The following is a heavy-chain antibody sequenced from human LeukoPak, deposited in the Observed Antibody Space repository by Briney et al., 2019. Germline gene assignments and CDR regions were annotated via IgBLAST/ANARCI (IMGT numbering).Heavy chain of an antibody. CDR3: ARLSIAAPPYYYYYYYMDV. D-gene: IGHD6-6*01. CDR1: GFTFSDYY. J-gene: IGHJ6*03. V-gene: IGHV3-11*01. Sequence: GGSLRLSCAASGFTFSDYYMSWIRQAPGKGLGWVSYISSSGSTLYYADSVKGRFTISRDNAKNSLYLQMNSLGAEDTAVYYCARLSIAAPPYYYYYYYMDVWGKGTTVTVSS. CDR2: ISSSGSTL.